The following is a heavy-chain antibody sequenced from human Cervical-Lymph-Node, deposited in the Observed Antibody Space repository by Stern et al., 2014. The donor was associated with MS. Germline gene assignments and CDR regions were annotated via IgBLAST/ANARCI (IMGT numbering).Heavy chain of an antibody. CDR3: ASAYSSSHYYFDY. CDR1: GFSFSRYA. Sequence: VQLVQSGGGVVQPGRSLRLSCAASGFSFSRYAMHWVRQAPGKGLEWVALRWYDVSNPYYADSVPGRFTISRDNFKNTLYLQMNSLRAEDTAVYYCASAYSSSHYYFDYWGQGTLVTVSS. J-gene: IGHJ4*02. V-gene: IGHV3-33*01. D-gene: IGHD6-13*01. CDR2: RWYDVSNP.